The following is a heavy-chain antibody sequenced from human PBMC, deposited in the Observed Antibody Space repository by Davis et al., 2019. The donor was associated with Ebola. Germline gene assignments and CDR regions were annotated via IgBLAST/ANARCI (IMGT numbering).Heavy chain of an antibody. CDR3: AALTMAEQGDY. J-gene: IGHJ4*02. V-gene: IGHV3-74*01. CDR1: RFTFDTTW. D-gene: IGHD3-10*01. CDR2: IDHVGNT. Sequence: PGGSLRLSCAATRFTFDTTWIRWVRQAPGDGLAWVSRIDHVGNTNYADSVKGRFIISGDFAKNTVYLQMNSLRAEDSALYYCAALTMAEQGDYWGQGTLVTVSS.